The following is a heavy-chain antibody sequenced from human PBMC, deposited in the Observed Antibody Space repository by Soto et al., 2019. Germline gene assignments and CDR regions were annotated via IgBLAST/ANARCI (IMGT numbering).Heavy chain of an antibody. J-gene: IGHJ1*01. CDR1: GGSISNGGYS. CDR2: IYQSGTT. D-gene: IGHD3-22*01. Sequence: PSETLSLTCAVSGGSISNGGYSWGWIRQPPGKGLEWIGYIYQSGTTFYNPSLKSRVTMSVDTSKNQFSLNLNAVTAADTAVYYCTRVHLRSYSFPNWGQVTLVTVSS. CDR3: TRVHLRSYSFPN. V-gene: IGHV4-30-2*01.